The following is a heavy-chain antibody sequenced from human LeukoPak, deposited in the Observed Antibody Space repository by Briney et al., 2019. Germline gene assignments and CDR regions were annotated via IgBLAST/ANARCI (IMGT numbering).Heavy chain of an antibody. V-gene: IGHV4-59*01. CDR2: IQYGGRT. Sequence: SETLSLTCTVSGGSINNYYWSWIRQPPGKGLEWVGYIQYGGRTYYSPSLKSRVTISMDLSKIQFSLKMSSVTAADTAVYYCARDFFGDFDHWGQGILVTVSS. D-gene: IGHD2/OR15-2a*01. CDR3: ARDFFGDFDH. CDR1: GGSINNYY. J-gene: IGHJ4*02.